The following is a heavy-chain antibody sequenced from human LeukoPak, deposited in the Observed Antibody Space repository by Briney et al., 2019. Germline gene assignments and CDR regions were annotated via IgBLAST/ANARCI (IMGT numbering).Heavy chain of an antibody. J-gene: IGHJ4*02. CDR3: AKAQYYDSSGYLTD. Sequence: GGSLRLPCAASGFTFDDYAMHWVRQAPGKGLEWVSGISWSSGSIGYADSVKGRFTISRDNAKNSLYLQMNSLRAEDTALYYCAKAQYYDSSGYLTDWGQGTLVTVSS. CDR1: GFTFDDYA. D-gene: IGHD3-22*01. V-gene: IGHV3-9*01. CDR2: ISWSSGSI.